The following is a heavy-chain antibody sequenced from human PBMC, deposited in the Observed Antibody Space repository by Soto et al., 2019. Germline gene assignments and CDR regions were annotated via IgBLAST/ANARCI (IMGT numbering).Heavy chain of an antibody. CDR1: GGTFSSYA. V-gene: IGHV1-69*13. CDR3: AIEWVRYYYGMDV. D-gene: IGHD1-26*01. J-gene: IGHJ6*02. CDR2: IIPIFGTA. Sequence: VASVKVSCKASGGTFSSYAISWVRQAPGQGLEWMGGIIPIFGTANYAQKFQGRVTITADGSTSTAYMELSSLRSEDTAVYYCAIEWVRYYYGMDVWGQGTTVTVSS.